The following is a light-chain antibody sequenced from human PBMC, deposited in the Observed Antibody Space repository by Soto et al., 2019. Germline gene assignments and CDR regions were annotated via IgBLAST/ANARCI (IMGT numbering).Light chain of an antibody. J-gene: IGKJ2*02. CDR3: QQYESWPRT. Sequence: ETVMTQAPATLSLSPGATATLSSRSSQNVHIILAWYQQQPGQAPTLLIYGVSASAPGAPARFSGAGSGTEFTLTIRSLQSEDVAVYYCQQYESWPRTFGQGTKVAIQ. CDR1: QNVHII. CDR2: GVS. V-gene: IGKV3-15*01.